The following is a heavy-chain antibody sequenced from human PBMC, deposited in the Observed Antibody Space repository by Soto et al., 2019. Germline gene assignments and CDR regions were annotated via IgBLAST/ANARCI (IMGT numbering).Heavy chain of an antibody. CDR1: SGSVSSGSYY. Sequence: SETLSLTCTVSSGSVSSGSYYWTWIRQAPGKGLEWIGSIDYSGNTNYNPSLKSAVIISVDTSKNQFSLRLTSVTAADTAVYYCAREPRPASPGIGAFDVWGQGTMVTVSS. D-gene: IGHD1-1*01. V-gene: IGHV4-61*01. J-gene: IGHJ3*01. CDR3: AREPRPASPGIGAFDV. CDR2: IDYSGNT.